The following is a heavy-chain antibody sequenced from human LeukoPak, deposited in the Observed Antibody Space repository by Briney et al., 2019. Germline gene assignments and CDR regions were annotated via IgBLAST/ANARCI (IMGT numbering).Heavy chain of an antibody. CDR3: AKDVPYYYDSSGSLFDY. D-gene: IGHD3-22*01. J-gene: IGHJ4*02. V-gene: IGHV3-23*01. CDR1: GFTFSSYA. CDR2: TSGSGGST. Sequence: PGGSLRLSCAASGFTFSSYAMSWVRQAPGKGLEWVSATSGSGGSTYYADSVKGRFTISRDNSKNTLYLQMNSLRAEDTAVYYCAKDVPYYYDSSGSLFDYWGQGTLVTVSS.